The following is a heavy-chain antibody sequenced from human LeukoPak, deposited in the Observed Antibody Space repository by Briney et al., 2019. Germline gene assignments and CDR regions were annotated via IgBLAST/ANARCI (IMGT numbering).Heavy chain of an antibody. CDR1: GGSISSSSYS. J-gene: IGHJ4*02. CDR3: ARRGDYYDSSGYYYVSSIFDY. D-gene: IGHD3-22*01. Sequence: PSETLSLTCTVSGGSISSSSYSWGWIRQPPGQGLEWIGSIYYSGSTYYNPSLKSRVTISVDTSKNQFSLKLSSVTAADTAVYYCARRGDYYDSSGYYYVSSIFDYWGQGTLVTVSS. V-gene: IGHV4-39*01. CDR2: IYYSGST.